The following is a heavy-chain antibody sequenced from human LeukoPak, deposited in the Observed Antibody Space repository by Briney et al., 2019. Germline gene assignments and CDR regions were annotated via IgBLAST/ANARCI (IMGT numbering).Heavy chain of an antibody. Sequence: SETLSLTCAVYGGSFSGYYWSWIRQPPGKGLEWIGEINHSGSTNCNPSLKSRVTISVDTSKNQFSLKLSSVTAADTAVYYCASRIVGATIQDYWGQGTLVTVSS. D-gene: IGHD1-26*01. J-gene: IGHJ4*02. CDR1: GGSFSGYY. CDR2: INHSGST. CDR3: ASRIVGATIQDY. V-gene: IGHV4-34*01.